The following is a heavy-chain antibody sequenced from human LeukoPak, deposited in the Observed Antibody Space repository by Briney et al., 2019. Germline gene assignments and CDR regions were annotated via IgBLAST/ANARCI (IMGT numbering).Heavy chain of an antibody. D-gene: IGHD6-6*01. CDR3: GRIGGRSKAAKGDAFDI. CDR2: ISSGSTYM. Sequence: GRSLRLSCATSGFTFSSYSMNWVRQAPGKGLEWVSSISSGSTYMYYADSVKGRFTISRDNAQNLVYLQMNSLRAEDTAVYYCGRIGGRSKAAKGDAFDIWGQGTMVTVSS. CDR1: GFTFSSYS. J-gene: IGHJ3*02. V-gene: IGHV3-21*06.